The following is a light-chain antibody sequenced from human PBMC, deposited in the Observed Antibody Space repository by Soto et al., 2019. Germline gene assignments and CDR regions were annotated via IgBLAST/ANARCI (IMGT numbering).Light chain of an antibody. CDR2: EVR. J-gene: IGLJ1*01. CDR3: NSYRSSTTFV. CDR1: SSDVGAYNY. Sequence: QSVLTQPASVSGSHGQSITISCTGTSSDVGAYNYVSWYQQYPGKAPKVIIFEVRKRPSGVSNRFSGSQSGDTASLTISGLQAEDEADYYCNSYRSSTTFVFGTGTKLTVL. V-gene: IGLV2-14*01.